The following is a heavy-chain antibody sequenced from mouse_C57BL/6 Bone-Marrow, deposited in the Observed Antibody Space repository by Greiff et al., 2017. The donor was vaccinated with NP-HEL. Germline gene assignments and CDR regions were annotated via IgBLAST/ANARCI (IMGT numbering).Heavy chain of an antibody. J-gene: IGHJ1*03. CDR3: ASITSVSYWYVDV. CDR2: IDPSDSDT. Sequence: QVQLQQPGAELVRPGSSVKLSCKASGYTFTSYWMNWVKQRPIQGLEWIGNIDPSDSDTHYTQKFKDKATLTVDKSSSTAYMQLSSLTSEDSAVYYCASITSVSYWYVDVWGTGTTVTVSS. CDR1: GYTFTSYW. V-gene: IGHV1-52*01. D-gene: IGHD1-1*01.